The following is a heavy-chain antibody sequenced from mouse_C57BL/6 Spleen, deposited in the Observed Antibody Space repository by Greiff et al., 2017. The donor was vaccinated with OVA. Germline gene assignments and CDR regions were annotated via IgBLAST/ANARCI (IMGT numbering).Heavy chain of an antibody. D-gene: IGHD2-4*01. CDR3: ASRYDYDYFDY. V-gene: IGHV14-2*01. CDR2: IDHEDGEP. Sequence: VQLQQSGAELVKPGASVKLSCTASGFNIKDYYMHWVKQRTEQGLEWIGRIDHEDGEPKYAPKFQGKATITADTSSNTAYLQLSSLTSEDTAVYYCASRYDYDYFDYWGQGTTLTVSS. CDR1: GFNIKDYY. J-gene: IGHJ2*01.